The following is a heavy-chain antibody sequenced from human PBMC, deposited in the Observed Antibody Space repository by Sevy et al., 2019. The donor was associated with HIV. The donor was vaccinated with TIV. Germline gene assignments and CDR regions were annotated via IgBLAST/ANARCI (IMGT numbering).Heavy chain of an antibody. V-gene: IGHV5-51*01. J-gene: IGHJ4*02. Sequence: GESLKISCKGSGYSFPNNWIGWVRQMPGKGLEWMGIVYRGDSDTTYSPSFQGQVTISVDKSISTAYLQWNSLKASDTAMYYCARLPVAAAGLYYFDYWGQGALVTVSS. D-gene: IGHD6-13*01. CDR3: ARLPVAAAGLYYFDY. CDR1: GYSFPNNW. CDR2: VYRGDSDT.